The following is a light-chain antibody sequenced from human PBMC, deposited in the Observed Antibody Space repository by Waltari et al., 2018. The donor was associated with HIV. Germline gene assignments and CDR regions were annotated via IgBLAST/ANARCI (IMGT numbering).Light chain of an antibody. Sequence: SYELTQPPSVSVSPGQTASITCSGDKLGDTYASWYQQKPGQSPVLVIYQNSKRPSGIPERCSGSNSGDTATLTISGTQAVDEADYYCQAWDSSSAVVFGGGTKLTVL. CDR1: KLGDTY. CDR2: QNS. J-gene: IGLJ2*01. CDR3: QAWDSSSAVV. V-gene: IGLV3-1*01.